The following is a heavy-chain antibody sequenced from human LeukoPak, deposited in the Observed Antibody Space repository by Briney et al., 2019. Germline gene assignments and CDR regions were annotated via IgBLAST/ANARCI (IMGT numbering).Heavy chain of an antibody. Sequence: ASVKVSCKASGYNFISYGFSWVRQAPGQGLEWMGWINPYHGKTKYAQKFQGRVTMTTDTSTNTAHMELRSLTSDDTAVYFCARDRIAAAVLDFWGQGTLVTVSS. CDR1: GYNFISYG. V-gene: IGHV1-18*01. CDR3: ARDRIAAAVLDF. J-gene: IGHJ4*02. D-gene: IGHD6-13*01. CDR2: INPYHGKT.